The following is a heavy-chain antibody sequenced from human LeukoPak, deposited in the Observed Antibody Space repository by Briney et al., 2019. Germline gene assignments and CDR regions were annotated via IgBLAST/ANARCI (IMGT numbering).Heavy chain of an antibody. J-gene: IGHJ4*02. CDR2: INHSGST. Sequence: PSETLSLTCAVYGGSFSGYYWSWIRQPPGKGLEWIGEINHSGSTNYNPSLKSRVTISVDTSKNQFSLKLSSVTAADTAVYYCARGRRVGSGWPIDYWGQGTLVTVSS. CDR1: GGSFSGYY. V-gene: IGHV4-34*01. CDR3: ARGRRVGSGWPIDY. D-gene: IGHD6-19*01.